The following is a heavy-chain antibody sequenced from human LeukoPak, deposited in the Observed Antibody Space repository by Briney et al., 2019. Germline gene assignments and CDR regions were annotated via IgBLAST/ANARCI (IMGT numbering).Heavy chain of an antibody. V-gene: IGHV3-53*01. Sequence: PGGSLRLSCAASGFTVSSNYMSWVRQAPGKGLEWVSVIYSGGSTYYADSVKGRFTISRDHSKNTLYLQMNSLRAEDTAVYYCARDVRGVMDYYYGMDVWGQGTTVTVS. J-gene: IGHJ6*02. CDR3: ARDVRGVMDYYYGMDV. CDR2: IYSGGST. CDR1: GFTVSSNY. D-gene: IGHD3-10*02.